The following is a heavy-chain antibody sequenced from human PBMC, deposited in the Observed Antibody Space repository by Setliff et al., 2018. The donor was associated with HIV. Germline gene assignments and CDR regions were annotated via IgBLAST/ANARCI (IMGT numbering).Heavy chain of an antibody. CDR1: GFTFSSYE. V-gene: IGHV3-48*03. Sequence: RLSCAASGFTFSSYEMDWFRQAPGKGLEWVSYITGSIDTIYYADSVKGRFTISRDNAKNSLYLQMNTLRAEDTAVYYCAREGITGTTLHPYWGQGTLVTVSS. J-gene: IGHJ4*02. D-gene: IGHD1-7*01. CDR2: ITGSIDTI. CDR3: AREGITGTTLHPY.